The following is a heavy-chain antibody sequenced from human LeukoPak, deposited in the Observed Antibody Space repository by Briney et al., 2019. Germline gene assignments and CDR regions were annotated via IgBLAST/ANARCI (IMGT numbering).Heavy chain of an antibody. CDR1: GFTFSNYA. Sequence: GGSLRLSCAASGFTFSNYAMSWVRQAPGKGLEWVSGISGSGGSTYYVDSVKGRFTISRDNSKNTLYVQMKSLRAEDTAVYYCAKDFVVVPGNVNYFDYWGQGTLVTVSS. D-gene: IGHD2-21*02. V-gene: IGHV3-23*01. CDR3: AKDFVVVPGNVNYFDY. J-gene: IGHJ4*02. CDR2: ISGSGGST.